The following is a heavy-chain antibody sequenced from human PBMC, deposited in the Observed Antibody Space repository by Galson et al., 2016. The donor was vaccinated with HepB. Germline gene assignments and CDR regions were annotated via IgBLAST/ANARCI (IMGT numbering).Heavy chain of an antibody. CDR1: GISLRSTEAD. CDR2: IYWDDDK. Sequence: PALVKPTQTLTLTCTISGISLRSTEADVGWIRQPPGKALEWLALIYWDDDKRYSPSLKSRLTITKDTSKNQLVLTMTNLDPVDTATYYCAHRASAGTRTPYFDDWGQGTLVTVSS. V-gene: IGHV2-5*02. CDR3: AHRASAGTRTPYFDD. J-gene: IGHJ4*02. D-gene: IGHD6-13*01.